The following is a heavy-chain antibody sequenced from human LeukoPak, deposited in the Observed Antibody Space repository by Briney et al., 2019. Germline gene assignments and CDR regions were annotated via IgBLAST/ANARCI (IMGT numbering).Heavy chain of an antibody. Sequence: PSETLSLTCTVSGGSISSSSYYWGWIRQPPGKGLEWIGSIYYSGSTYYNPSLKSRVTISVDTSKNQFSLKLSPVTAADTAVYYCARLSSGYGEGWSFDYWGQGTLVTVSS. V-gene: IGHV4-39*01. J-gene: IGHJ4*02. CDR1: GGSISSSSYY. D-gene: IGHD5-12*01. CDR2: IYYSGST. CDR3: ARLSSGYGEGWSFDY.